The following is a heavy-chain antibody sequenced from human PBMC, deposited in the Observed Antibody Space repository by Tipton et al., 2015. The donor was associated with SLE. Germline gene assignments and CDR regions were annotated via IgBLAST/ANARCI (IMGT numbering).Heavy chain of an antibody. Sequence: QLVQSGAEVKPSETLSLTCTVSGGSISSSSYYWGWIRQPPGKGLEWIGSIYYSGSTYYNPSLKSRVTISVDTSKNQFSLKLSLVTAADTAVYYCARVAVAEAFDIWGQGTMVTVSS. CDR3: ARVAVAEAFDI. D-gene: IGHD6-19*01. CDR1: GGSISSSSYY. V-gene: IGHV4-39*01. CDR2: IYYSGST. J-gene: IGHJ3*02.